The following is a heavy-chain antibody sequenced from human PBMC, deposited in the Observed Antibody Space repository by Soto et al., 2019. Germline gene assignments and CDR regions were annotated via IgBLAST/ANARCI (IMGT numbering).Heavy chain of an antibody. J-gene: IGHJ6*01. Sequence: SPSLSRGDAGLTCRRDCPDCVRQVPCKAREWEAVIWYDGSNKYYADSVKGRFTISRDNSKNTLYLQMNSLRAEDTAVYYCTRGERVMDLNGYYGMLVWWPSSKVPV. V-gene: IGHV3-33*01. D-gene: IGHD1-1*01. CDR3: TRGERVMDLNGYYGMLV. CDR1: GLTCRRDC. CDR2: IWYDGSNK.